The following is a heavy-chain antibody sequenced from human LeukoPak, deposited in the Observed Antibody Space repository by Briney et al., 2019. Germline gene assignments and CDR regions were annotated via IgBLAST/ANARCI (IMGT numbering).Heavy chain of an antibody. Sequence: PGGSLRLSCAASGFTFSSYWMSWVRQAPGKGLEWVSGINWNGGSTGYADSVEGRFTISRDNAKNSLYLQMNSLRAEDTALYYCAKSISYSSSWLNAFDIWGQGTMVTVSS. CDR2: INWNGGST. V-gene: IGHV3-20*04. CDR3: AKSISYSSSWLNAFDI. CDR1: GFTFSSYW. J-gene: IGHJ3*02. D-gene: IGHD6-13*01.